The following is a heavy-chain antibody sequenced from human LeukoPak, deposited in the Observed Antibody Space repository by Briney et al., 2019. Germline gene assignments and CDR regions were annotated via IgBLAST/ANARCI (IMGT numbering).Heavy chain of an antibody. CDR2: INPNSGGT. J-gene: IGHJ4*02. CDR3: ARSTVIAVAGTFDY. Sequence: ASVKVSCKASGYTFTNYGISWVRQAPGQGLEWMGWINPNSGGTNYAQKFQGRVTMTRDTSISTAYMELSRLRSDDTAVYYCARSTVIAVAGTFDYWGQGTLVTVSS. V-gene: IGHV1-2*02. D-gene: IGHD6-19*01. CDR1: GYTFTNYG.